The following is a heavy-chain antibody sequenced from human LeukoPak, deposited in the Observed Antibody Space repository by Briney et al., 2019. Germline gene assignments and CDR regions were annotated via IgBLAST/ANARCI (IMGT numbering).Heavy chain of an antibody. CDR3: ARQASFSPLDD. CDR1: GGSISGSSYY. V-gene: IGHV4-39*01. CDR2: IYYSGST. D-gene: IGHD3-3*01. Sequence: SETLFLTCTVSGGSISGSSYYWNWIRQPPGKGLEWIGSIYYSGSTYYNPSLKSRVTISVDTSKNQFSLKLSSVTAADTAVYYCARQASFSPLDDWGQGTLVTVSS. J-gene: IGHJ4*02.